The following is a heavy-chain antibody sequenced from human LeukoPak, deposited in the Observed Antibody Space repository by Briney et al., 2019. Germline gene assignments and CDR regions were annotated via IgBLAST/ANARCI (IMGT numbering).Heavy chain of an antibody. J-gene: IGHJ4*02. D-gene: IGHD2-8*02. CDR2: IYYSGSA. CDR1: GGSISSAGYY. Sequence: SETLSLTCTISGGSISSAGYYWNWIRQYPGKGLEWIGYIYYSGSAYYNPSLKSRVTISVDTSNNQFSLKLSSVTAADTAVYYCARGPGGELDHWGQGTLVTVSS. V-gene: IGHV4-31*03. CDR3: ARGPGGELDH.